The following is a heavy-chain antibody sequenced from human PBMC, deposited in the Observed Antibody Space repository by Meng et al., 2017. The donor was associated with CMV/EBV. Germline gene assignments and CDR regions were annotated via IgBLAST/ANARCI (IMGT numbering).Heavy chain of an antibody. CDR1: GYTFTGYY. V-gene: IGHV1-69*04. CDR3: ATDYGDGYKFHGGLQGIDP. CDR2: IIPILGIA. J-gene: IGHJ5*02. Sequence: SVKVSCKASGYTFTGYYMHWVRQAPGQGLEWMGRIIPILGIANYAQKFQGRVTITADKSTSTAYMELSSLRSEDTAGYYCATDYGDGYKFHGGLQGIDPWGQGTLVTVSS. D-gene: IGHD5-24*01.